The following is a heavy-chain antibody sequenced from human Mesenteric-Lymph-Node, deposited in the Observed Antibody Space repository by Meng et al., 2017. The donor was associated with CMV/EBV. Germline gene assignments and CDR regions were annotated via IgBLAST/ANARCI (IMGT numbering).Heavy chain of an antibody. CDR3: ARAYGSGSNHYFDY. V-gene: IGHV4-39*07. CDR1: GGSISSSSYY. D-gene: IGHD3-10*01. CDR2: IYYSGST. Sequence: SETLSLTCTVSGGSISSSSYYWGWIRQPPGKGLEWIGRIYYSGSTYYNPPLKSRVTISVDTSKNQFSLKLSSVSAADTAVYYCARAYGSGSNHYFDYWGQGTLVTVSS. J-gene: IGHJ4*02.